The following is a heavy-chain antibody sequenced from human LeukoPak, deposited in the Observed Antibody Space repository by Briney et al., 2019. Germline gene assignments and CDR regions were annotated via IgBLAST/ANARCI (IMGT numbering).Heavy chain of an antibody. Sequence: GGSLRLSCAASGFTFDDYGMTWVRQAPGKGLEWVSYISSSGSTIYYADSVKGRFIISRDNAKDSLYLQMDSLRVEDTAVYYCLRGDRRDYWGQGTLVTVSS. CDR1: GFTFDDYG. CDR3: LRGDRRDY. CDR2: ISSSGSTI. J-gene: IGHJ4*02. V-gene: IGHV3-48*03.